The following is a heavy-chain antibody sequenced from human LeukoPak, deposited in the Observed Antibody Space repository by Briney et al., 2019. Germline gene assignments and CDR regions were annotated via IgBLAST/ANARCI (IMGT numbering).Heavy chain of an antibody. CDR2: IYYSGTT. D-gene: IGHD3-10*01. J-gene: IGHJ4*02. CDR1: GGSISSGDYY. CDR3: ARGPYGSGSYY. Sequence: SSETLSLTCTVSGGSISSGDYYWSWIRQPPGKGLEWIGYIYYSGTTYYNPSLKSRVTISVDTSKNQFSLKLTSVTAADTAVYFCARGPYGSGSYYWGQGTLVTVSS. V-gene: IGHV4-30-4*01.